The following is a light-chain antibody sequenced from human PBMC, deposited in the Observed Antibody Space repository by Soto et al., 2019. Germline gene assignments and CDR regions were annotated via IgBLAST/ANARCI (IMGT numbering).Light chain of an antibody. CDR3: HHYGTSHFT. CDR1: QGIRSD. CDR2: GAS. J-gene: IGKJ3*01. Sequence: AIQMTQSPSSLSASVGDRVTITCRASQGIRSDLDWYQQKPGKAPKLLIYGASNLQSGVPSRFSGSGSGTVFTLTISSLQPEDFAVYYCHHYGTSHFTFGPGTKVDI. V-gene: IGKV1-6*01.